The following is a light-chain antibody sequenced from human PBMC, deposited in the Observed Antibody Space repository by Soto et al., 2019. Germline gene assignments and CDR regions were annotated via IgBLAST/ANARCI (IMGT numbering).Light chain of an antibody. J-gene: IGLJ1*01. CDR3: CSYAGNSYV. Sequence: QSVLTQPRSVSGSPGQSVTISCTGSSSDVGGYNYVSWHQQHPGKAPKLIIYELSQRPSGVPARFSGSKSGNTASLTISGLQADDEADYYCCSYAGNSYVFCTGTKVTVL. CDR2: ELS. CDR1: SSDVGGYNY. V-gene: IGLV2-11*01.